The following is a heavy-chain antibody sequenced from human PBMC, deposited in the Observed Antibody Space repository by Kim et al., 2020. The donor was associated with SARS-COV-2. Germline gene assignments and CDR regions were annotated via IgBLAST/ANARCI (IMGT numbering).Heavy chain of an antibody. V-gene: IGHV5-51*01. J-gene: IGHJ5*02. CDR1: GYSFTDYW. CDR2: IYPDNSDT. Sequence: GESLKISCKGSGYSFTDYWIGWVRQMPGKGLEWMGIIYPDNSDTSYSPSFQGQVTISAVKSISTAYLQWSSLKASDTAMYYCARKGKDYNNVFWFDPWGQGTLVTVSS. CDR3: ARKGKDYNNVFWFDP. D-gene: IGHD4-4*01.